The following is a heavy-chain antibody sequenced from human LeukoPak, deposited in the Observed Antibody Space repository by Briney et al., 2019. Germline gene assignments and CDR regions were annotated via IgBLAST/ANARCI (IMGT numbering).Heavy chain of an antibody. CDR3: AKERRDGYPDLDY. CDR2: IGSSGDTA. Sequence: GGSLRLSCAASGFTFSDYGMSWVRQAPGRGLEWVSSIGSSGDTASYADSVKGRFTISRDNSKNTVYLQMNSLRAEDTAVYYCAKERRDGYPDLDYWGQGTLVTVSS. J-gene: IGHJ4*02. V-gene: IGHV3-23*01. D-gene: IGHD6-25*01. CDR1: GFTFSDYG.